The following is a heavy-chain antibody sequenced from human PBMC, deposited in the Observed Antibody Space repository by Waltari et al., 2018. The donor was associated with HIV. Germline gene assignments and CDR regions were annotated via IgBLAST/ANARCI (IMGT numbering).Heavy chain of an antibody. CDR1: GGSISSSNW. D-gene: IGHD2-2*01. V-gene: IGHV4-4*02. J-gene: IGHJ3*02. Sequence: QVHLQESGPGLVKPSGTLSLTCAISGGSISSSNWWSWVRQPPGKGLEWIGEIYHSGSTNYNPSLKSRVTISEDKSKNQFSLKLSSVTAADTAVYYCARASSPRYGFDIWGQGTMVTVSS. CDR3: ARASSPRYGFDI. CDR2: IYHSGST.